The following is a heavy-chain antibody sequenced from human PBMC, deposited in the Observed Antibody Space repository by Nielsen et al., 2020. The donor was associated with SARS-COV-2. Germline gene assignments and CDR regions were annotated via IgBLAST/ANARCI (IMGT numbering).Heavy chain of an antibody. CDR1: GLTFSNYG. CDR3: AKDGRDGYNGWGAFDI. Sequence: GGSLRLSCAASGLTFSNYGMHWVRLAPGKGLEWVAVMSYDGSNKYYADSVKGRFTISRDNSKNTLYLQMNSLRTEDTAVYYCAKDGRDGYNGWGAFDIWGQGTMVTVSS. CDR2: MSYDGSNK. D-gene: IGHD5-24*01. V-gene: IGHV3-30*18. J-gene: IGHJ3*02.